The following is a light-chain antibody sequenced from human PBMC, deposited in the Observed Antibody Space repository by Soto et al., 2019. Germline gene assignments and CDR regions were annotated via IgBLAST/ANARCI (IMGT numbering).Light chain of an antibody. CDR1: QSIGLA. Sequence: EIVLTQSPATLSLSPGERATLSCRASQSIGLAIAWYQHKPGQAPRLLIFDASQRATGIPARFRGSGSGTDFTLYISSLEPEDFAVYYCQQRTDRPPWTFGQGTKVDIK. CDR2: DAS. J-gene: IGKJ1*01. V-gene: IGKV3-11*01. CDR3: QQRTDRPPWT.